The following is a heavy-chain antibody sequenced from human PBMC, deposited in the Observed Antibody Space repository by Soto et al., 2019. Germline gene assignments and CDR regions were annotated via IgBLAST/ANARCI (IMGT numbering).Heavy chain of an antibody. CDR2: IIPILGIA. Sequence: SVKVSCKASGGTFSSYTISWVRQAPGQGLEWMGRIIPILGIANYAQKFQGRVTITADKSTSTAYMELSSLRSEDTAVYYCASGVYYDFWSGYPGYWGQGTLVTVSS. V-gene: IGHV1-69*02. CDR3: ASGVYYDFWSGYPGY. J-gene: IGHJ4*02. CDR1: GGTFSSYT. D-gene: IGHD3-3*01.